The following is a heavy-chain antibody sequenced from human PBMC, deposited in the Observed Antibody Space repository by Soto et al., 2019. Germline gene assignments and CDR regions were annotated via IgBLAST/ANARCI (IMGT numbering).Heavy chain of an antibody. CDR3: ASLSKVGYYYYGMVV. V-gene: IGHV4-61*01. J-gene: IGHJ6*02. CDR2: IYYSGST. D-gene: IGHD1-26*01. Sequence: SETLSLTCTVSGSSVSSGSYYWSWIRQPPGKGLEWIGYIYYSGSTNYIPSLKCRVTISVDTSKNQFSLKLSSVTAADTAVYYCASLSKVGYYYYGMVVWGQGTTVTVSS. CDR1: GSSVSSGSYY.